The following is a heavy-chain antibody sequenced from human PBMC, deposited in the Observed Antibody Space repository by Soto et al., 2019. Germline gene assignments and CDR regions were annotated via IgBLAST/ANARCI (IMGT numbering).Heavy chain of an antibody. CDR2: SYSGGST. Sequence: PGGSLSLSCGASGFTVSSNYMSWVRPAPGKGLEWVSVSYSGGSTDYADSVRGRFTISRDNSKNTLYLQMNSLRAEDTAVYYCARARDGYNFLYEPTWGQGTLVTVSS. CDR3: ARARDGYNFLYEPT. D-gene: IGHD5-12*01. J-gene: IGHJ4*02. CDR1: GFTVSSNY. V-gene: IGHV3-53*01.